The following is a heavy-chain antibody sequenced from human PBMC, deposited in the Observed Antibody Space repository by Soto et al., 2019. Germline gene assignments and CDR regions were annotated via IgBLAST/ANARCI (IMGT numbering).Heavy chain of an antibody. V-gene: IGHV1-69*06. D-gene: IGHD1-7*01. CDR3: ARAYLSPNFWNYWFDP. CDR2: IIPIFGTA. Sequence: SVKVSCKASGVTFSSYAISWVRQAPGQGLEWMGGIIPIFGTANYAQKFQGRVTITADKSTSTAYMELSSLRSEDTAVYYCARAYLSPNFWNYWFDPWGQGTLVTVSS. CDR1: GVTFSSYA. J-gene: IGHJ5*02.